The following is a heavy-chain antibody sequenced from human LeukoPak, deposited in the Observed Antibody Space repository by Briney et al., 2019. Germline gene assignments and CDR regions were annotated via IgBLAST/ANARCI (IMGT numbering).Heavy chain of an antibody. J-gene: IGHJ4*02. V-gene: IGHV3-53*01. D-gene: IGHD6-19*01. CDR2: IYSGGST. CDR1: GFTVSSNY. Sequence: GGSLRLSCAASGFTVSSNYMSWVRQAPGKGLEWVSVIYSGGSTYYADSVKGRFTISRDNSKNTLYLQMNSLRAEDTAVYYCARTRAVAGTGYFDYWGQGTLVTVSS. CDR3: ARTRAVAGTGYFDY.